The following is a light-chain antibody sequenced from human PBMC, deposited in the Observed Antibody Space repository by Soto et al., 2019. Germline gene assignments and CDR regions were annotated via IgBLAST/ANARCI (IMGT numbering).Light chain of an antibody. V-gene: IGKV3-11*01. CDR1: QSVSSY. CDR3: QQRSNWPT. J-gene: IGKJ3*01. Sequence: EIVLTQSPATLSLSPGEIATLSCRASQSVSSYLAWYQQKPGQAPRLLIYDASNRATGIPARFSVSGSGTDFTLPISSLEPEDFAVYYCQQRSNWPTFGPGTKVDIK. CDR2: DAS.